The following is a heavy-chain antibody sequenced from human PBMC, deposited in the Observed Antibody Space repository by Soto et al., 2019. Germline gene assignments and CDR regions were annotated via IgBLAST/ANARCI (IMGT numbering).Heavy chain of an antibody. CDR2: IYYSGST. V-gene: IGHV4-59*01. J-gene: IGHJ3*02. D-gene: IGHD4-17*01. CDR1: GGSISSYY. Sequence: QVQLQESGPGLVKPSETLSLTCTVSGGSISSYYWSWIRQPPGKGLEWIGYIYYSGSTNYNPSLKSRVTISVDTYKNQFSLKLSSVTAADTAVYYCARVSGNGDYPPAFDIWGQGTMVTVSS. CDR3: ARVSGNGDYPPAFDI.